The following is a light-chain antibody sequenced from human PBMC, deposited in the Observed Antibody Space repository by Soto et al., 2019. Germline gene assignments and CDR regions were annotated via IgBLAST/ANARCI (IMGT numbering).Light chain of an antibody. Sequence: EIVLTQSPGTLSLSPGERATLSCRASQSVSSSYLAWYQQKPGQAPRLLIYVASSRAPGIPDRFSGSGSGTVFTLSISRLEPEDFAVYYCQQYGSSPWTFVQVTKVEIK. V-gene: IGKV3-20*01. J-gene: IGKJ1*01. CDR2: VAS. CDR1: QSVSSSY. CDR3: QQYGSSPWT.